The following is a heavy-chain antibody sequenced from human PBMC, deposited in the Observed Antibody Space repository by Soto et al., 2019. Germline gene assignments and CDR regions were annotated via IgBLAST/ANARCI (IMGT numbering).Heavy chain of an antibody. J-gene: IGHJ4*02. CDR2: IYHSGST. V-gene: IGHV4-4*02. CDR1: GGSISSSNR. Sequence: SETLSLTCAVSGGSISSSNRWSWVRQPPGKGLEWIGEIYHSGSTNYNPSLKSRVTISVDKSKNQFSLKLSSVTVADTAVYYCARVAVAGTRVDYWGQGTLVTVSS. D-gene: IGHD6-19*01. CDR3: ARVAVAGTRVDY.